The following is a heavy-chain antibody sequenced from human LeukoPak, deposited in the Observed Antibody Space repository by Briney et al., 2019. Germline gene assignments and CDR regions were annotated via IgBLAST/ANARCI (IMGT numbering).Heavy chain of an antibody. CDR1: GGSISSSSYY. CDR2: IYYSGST. D-gene: IGHD6-13*01. V-gene: IGHV4-39*01. J-gene: IGHJ4*02. CDR3: ARHVVAADVDY. Sequence: SETLSLTCTVSGGSISSSSYYWGWIRQPPGKGLEWIGSIYYSGSTYYNPSLKSRVTISVDTSKNQFSLKLSSVTAADTAMYYCARHVVAADVDYWGQGTLVTVSS.